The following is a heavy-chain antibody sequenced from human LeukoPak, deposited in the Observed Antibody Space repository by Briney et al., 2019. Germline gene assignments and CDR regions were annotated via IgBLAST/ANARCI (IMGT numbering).Heavy chain of an antibody. J-gene: IGHJ6*02. CDR2: MSYDEINK. D-gene: IGHD3-10*01. V-gene: IGHV3-30*04. Sequence: GGSLRLSCAASGFTFSSYAMSWVRQAPGKGLEWLAVMSYDEINKYYADSVKGRFTISRDNSKNTLYLQMNNLRTEDTAVYYCARDDQSVTMGRGQVDFSYYGLDVWGQGTTVTVSS. CDR3: ARDDQSVTMGRGQVDFSYYGLDV. CDR1: GFTFSSYA.